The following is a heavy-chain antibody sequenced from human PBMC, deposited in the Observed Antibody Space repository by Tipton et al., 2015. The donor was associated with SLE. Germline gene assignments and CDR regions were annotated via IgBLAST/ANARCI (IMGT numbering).Heavy chain of an antibody. Sequence: SLRLSCEGSGFIFSTYAMSWVRQAPGKGLKRVSASTVSGDRTYYINSVKGRFTISRDNSKNSLYLQMSALRADDTAVYYCARSPVDYWNGYSAWGPGSLFTVSS. V-gene: IGHV3-23*01. CDR1: GFIFSTYA. CDR3: ARSPVDYWNGYSA. D-gene: IGHD3-3*01. CDR2: STVSGDRT. J-gene: IGHJ4*02.